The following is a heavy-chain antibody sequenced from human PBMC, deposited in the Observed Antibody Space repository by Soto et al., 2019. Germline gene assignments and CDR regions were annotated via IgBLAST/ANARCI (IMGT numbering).Heavy chain of an antibody. CDR3: ASKGKSGYETNWFDP. Sequence: SETLSLTCAVYGGSFSGYYWSWIRQPPGKGLEWIGEINHSGSTNYNPSLKSRVTISVDTSKNQFSLKLSSVTAADTAVYYCASKGKSGYETNWFDPWGQGTLVTVSS. D-gene: IGHD5-12*01. J-gene: IGHJ5*02. CDR1: GGSFSGYY. CDR2: INHSGST. V-gene: IGHV4-34*01.